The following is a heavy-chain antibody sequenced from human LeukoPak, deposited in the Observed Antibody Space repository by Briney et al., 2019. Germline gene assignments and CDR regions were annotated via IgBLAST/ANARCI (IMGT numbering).Heavy chain of an antibody. CDR2: ISGSGGST. V-gene: IGHV3-23*01. CDR1: GFTFSSYA. CDR3: AKESPYRAPTRTYYFDF. J-gene: IGHJ4*02. D-gene: IGHD1-14*01. Sequence: GGSLRLSCAASGFTFSSYAMSWVRQAPGKGLEWVSAISGSGGSTYYADSVKGRFTISRDNSKNTLCLQMNSLRAEDTAVYYCAKESPYRAPTRTYYFDFWGQGTLVTVSS.